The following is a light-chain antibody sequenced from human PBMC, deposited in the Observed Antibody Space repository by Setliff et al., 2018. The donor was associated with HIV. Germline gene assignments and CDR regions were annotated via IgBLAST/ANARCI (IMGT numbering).Light chain of an antibody. Sequence: QSALTQPRSVSGSPGQSVAISCTRTSSDVGDYKYVSWYQQHPGKAPKLMIYDVSKRPSGVPDRFSGSKSGNTASLTISGLQAEDEADYYCCSFTSSNNYVFGSGTKVTVL. J-gene: IGLJ1*01. CDR3: CSFTSSNNYV. CDR2: DVS. V-gene: IGLV2-11*01. CDR1: SSDVGDYKY.